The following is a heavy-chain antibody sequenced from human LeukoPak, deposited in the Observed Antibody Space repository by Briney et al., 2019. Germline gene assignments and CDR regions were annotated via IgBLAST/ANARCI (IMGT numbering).Heavy chain of an antibody. D-gene: IGHD3-16*01. CDR2: INPNSGDT. CDR1: GYSFTGHY. J-gene: IGHJ4*02. CDR3: ARVRYRLAETYIDY. Sequence: ASVKVSCKASGYSFTGHYMHWVRQAPGQGLEWMGWINPNSGDTNYAQKFQGRVTMTRDTSISTAYMELSRLRSDDTAVYYCARVRYRLAETYIDYWGQGTLVTVSS. V-gene: IGHV1-2*02.